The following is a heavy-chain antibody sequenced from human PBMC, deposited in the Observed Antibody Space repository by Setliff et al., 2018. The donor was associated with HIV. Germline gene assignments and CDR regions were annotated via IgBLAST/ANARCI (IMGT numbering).Heavy chain of an antibody. CDR3: AHAYGSRSRYFDY. V-gene: IGHV4-59*08. CDR1: GGSISNYY. Sequence: PSETLSLTCTVSGGSISNYYWSWIRQPPGKGLEWIGCGYYSGITHYDPSLKSRVSISVDASKNQLSLRLNSVTVADTATYYCAHAYGSRSRYFDYWGQGTLVTVSS. J-gene: IGHJ4*02. D-gene: IGHD3-10*01. CDR2: GYYSGIT.